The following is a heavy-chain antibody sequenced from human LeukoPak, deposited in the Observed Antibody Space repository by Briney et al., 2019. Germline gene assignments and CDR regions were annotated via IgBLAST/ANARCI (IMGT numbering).Heavy chain of an antibody. V-gene: IGHV3-33*01. CDR2: IWYDGSNK. CDR3: ARDPGRGYTYGYGFDY. D-gene: IGHD5-18*01. J-gene: IGHJ4*02. CDR1: RFTFSNYG. Sequence: GGSLRLSCAASRFTFSNYGMHWVRQAPGKGLEWVAAIWYDGSNKYYADSVKGRFTISRDNSKNTLYLQMNSLRAEDTAVYYCARDPGRGYTYGYGFDYWGQGTLVTVSS.